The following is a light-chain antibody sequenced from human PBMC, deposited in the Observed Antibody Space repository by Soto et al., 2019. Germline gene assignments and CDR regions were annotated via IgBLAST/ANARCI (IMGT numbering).Light chain of an antibody. Sequence: QSVLTQPPSASGTPGQRVTISCSGSSSNIGSNSVNWYQQLPGTAPKLLIYSNNQRPSGVPDRFSGSKSGTSASLAISGLQSDDEADYHCAAWDDSLNGWVFGGGTKLTVL. CDR3: AAWDDSLNGWV. J-gene: IGLJ3*02. V-gene: IGLV1-44*01. CDR1: SSNIGSNS. CDR2: SNN.